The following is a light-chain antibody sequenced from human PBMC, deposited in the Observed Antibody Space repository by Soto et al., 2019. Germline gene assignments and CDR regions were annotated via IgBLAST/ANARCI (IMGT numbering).Light chain of an antibody. J-gene: IGLJ1*01. CDR3: CSYAGSYTHV. Sequence: QSVLTQPRSVSGSPGQSVTISCTGTSSDVGGYNYVSWYQQHPGKAPKLMIYDVSKRPSEVPDRFSGSKSGNTASLTISGLQAEDEADYYCCSYAGSYTHVFGTGTKLTVL. CDR2: DVS. CDR1: SSDVGGYNY. V-gene: IGLV2-11*01.